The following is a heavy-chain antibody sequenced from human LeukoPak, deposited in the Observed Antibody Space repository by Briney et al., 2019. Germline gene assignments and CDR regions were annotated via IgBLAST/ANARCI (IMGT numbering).Heavy chain of an antibody. J-gene: IGHJ6*02. Sequence: SETLSLTCAVYGGSLSGYFWIWSRQTPGQGLEWIGDINHSGDTNYNASLKSRVTISVDTSKNQFSLNLTSVTAADTAVYYCARGRIAKIVVVHSFSYGMDVWGQGTTVTVSS. CDR1: GGSLSGYF. CDR3: ARGRIAKIVVVHSFSYGMDV. V-gene: IGHV4-34*01. D-gene: IGHD3-22*01. CDR2: INHSGDT.